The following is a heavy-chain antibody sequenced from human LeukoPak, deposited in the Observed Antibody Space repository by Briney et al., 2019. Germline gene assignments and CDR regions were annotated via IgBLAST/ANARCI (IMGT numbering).Heavy chain of an antibody. CDR1: GFTFTGYA. D-gene: IGHD2-21*02. CDR3: AKSQHIVVVTAIRR. Sequence: PGGSLRLSCAASGFTFTGYAMSWLRQAPGKGLEFVSAIYSGGSTYYADSVKGRFTISRDNSKNTLYLQMNSLRAEDTAVYYCAKSQHIVVVTAIRRWGQGTLVTVSS. CDR2: IYSGGST. V-gene: IGHV3-23*05. J-gene: IGHJ4*02.